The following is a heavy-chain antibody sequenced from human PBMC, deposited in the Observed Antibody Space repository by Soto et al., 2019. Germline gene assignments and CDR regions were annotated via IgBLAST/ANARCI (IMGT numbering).Heavy chain of an antibody. Sequence: QVQLQQWGAGLLKPSETLSLTCAVYGGSFGGYYLTWIRQSPEKGLEWIGEVNHSGTTYYNPSLKTRVTISVHTPKNQFSLKMSSVTAADTAVYYCARGIGYCSSINCYSSRRLRFDSWGQGTLVTVSS. V-gene: IGHV4-34*01. CDR2: VNHSGTT. J-gene: IGHJ4*02. CDR3: ARGIGYCSSINCYSSRRLRFDS. D-gene: IGHD2-2*01. CDR1: GGSFGGYY.